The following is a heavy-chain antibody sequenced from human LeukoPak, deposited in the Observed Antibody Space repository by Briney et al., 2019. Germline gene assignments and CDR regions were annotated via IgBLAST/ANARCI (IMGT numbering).Heavy chain of an antibody. CDR3: ARERNCSSTSCYFPYYYGMDV. CDR1: GGSFSGHY. D-gene: IGHD2-2*01. V-gene: IGHV4-34*01. J-gene: IGHJ6*04. CDR2: INHSGST. Sequence: SETLSLTCAVYGGSFSGHYWSWIRQPPGKGLEWIGEINHSGSTNYNPSLKSRVTISVDTSKNQFSLKLSSVTAADTAVYYCARERNCSSTSCYFPYYYGMDVWGKGTTVTVSS.